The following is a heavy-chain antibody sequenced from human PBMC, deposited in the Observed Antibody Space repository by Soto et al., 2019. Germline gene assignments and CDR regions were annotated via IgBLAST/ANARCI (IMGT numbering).Heavy chain of an antibody. Sequence: VTVSCKPSGSTFSAYYMHWVRQAPGQGLEWMGWINPKSGGTLYAQKFQGRVTMTRDTSISTAYMELSRLRSDDTAVYYCARGGTFAYDTSGYSVYWGQGTLVTVSS. D-gene: IGHD3-22*01. CDR3: ARGGTFAYDTSGYSVY. CDR1: GSTFSAYY. J-gene: IGHJ4*02. V-gene: IGHV1-2*02. CDR2: INPKSGGT.